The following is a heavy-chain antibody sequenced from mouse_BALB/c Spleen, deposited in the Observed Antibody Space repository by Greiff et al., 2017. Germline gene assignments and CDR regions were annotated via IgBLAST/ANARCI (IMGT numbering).Heavy chain of an antibody. D-gene: IGHD2-10*01. CDR1: GDSITSGY. CDR2: ISYSGST. V-gene: IGHV3-8*02. J-gene: IGHJ2*01. Sequence: EVQLQESGPSLVRPSQTLSLTCSVTGDSITSGYWNWIRKFPGNKLEYMGYISYSGSTYYNPSLKSRISITRDTSKNQYYLQLNSVTTEDTATYYCARDPTRGLYYFDDWGQGTTLTVSS. CDR3: ARDPTRGLYYFDD.